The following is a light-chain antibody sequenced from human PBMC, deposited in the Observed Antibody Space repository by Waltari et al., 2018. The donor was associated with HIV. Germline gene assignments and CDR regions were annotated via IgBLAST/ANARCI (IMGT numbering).Light chain of an antibody. Sequence: EIVLTQSPRTLSLSPGDRATLSCRASQSVSSSYLAWYQQKPGQAPRLLIYGASSRATGIPDRFSGSGSGTDFTLTISRLEPEDFAVYYCQQYGSPKTFGQGTKVEIK. CDR1: QSVSSSY. CDR3: QQYGSPKT. CDR2: GAS. V-gene: IGKV3-20*01. J-gene: IGKJ1*01.